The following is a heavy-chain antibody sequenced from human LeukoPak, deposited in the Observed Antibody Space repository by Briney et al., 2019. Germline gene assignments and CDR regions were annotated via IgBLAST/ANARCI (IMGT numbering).Heavy chain of an antibody. CDR2: ISYDGSNK. CDR1: GFTFSRYW. CDR3: AKGAYDFDY. Sequence: PGGSLRLSCVGSGFTFSRYWLNWVRQAPGKGLEWVAVISYDGSNKYYADSVKGRFTVSRDNSKNTLYLQMNSLRAEDTAVYYCAKGAYDFDYWGQGTLVTVSS. J-gene: IGHJ4*02. D-gene: IGHD4-17*01. V-gene: IGHV3-30*18.